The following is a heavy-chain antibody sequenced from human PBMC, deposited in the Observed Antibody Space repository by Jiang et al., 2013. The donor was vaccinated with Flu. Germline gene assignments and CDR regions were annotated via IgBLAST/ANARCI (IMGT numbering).Heavy chain of an antibody. CDR3: AKHDSSSWYVPRRKDNWFRP. V-gene: IGHV3-23*01. Sequence: VQLLESGGGLVRPGGSLRLSCAASGFTFSSYAMSWVRQAPGKGLEWVSAISGSGGSTYYADSVKGRFTISRDNSKNTLYLQMNSLRAEDTAVYYCAKHDSSSWYVPRRKDNWFRPLGPGNPGHRLL. CDR1: GFTFSSYA. J-gene: IGHJ5*02. CDR2: ISGSGGST. D-gene: IGHD6-13*01.